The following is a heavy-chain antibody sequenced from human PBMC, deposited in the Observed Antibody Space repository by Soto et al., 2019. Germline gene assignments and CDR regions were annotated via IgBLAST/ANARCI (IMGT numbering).Heavy chain of an antibody. Sequence: QLVESGGGLVQPGGSLRLSCAASGFTFSSYWLHWVRQAPGEGLVWVSRINPDGGRTNYADSVKGRFTISRDNAKNTLYLQMDSLRAEDTAVYYCARVKLGIYDWVDPWVQGTLVTVSS. CDR3: ARVKLGIYDWVDP. J-gene: IGHJ5*02. CDR2: INPDGGRT. D-gene: IGHD3-16*01. V-gene: IGHV3-74*01. CDR1: GFTFSSYW.